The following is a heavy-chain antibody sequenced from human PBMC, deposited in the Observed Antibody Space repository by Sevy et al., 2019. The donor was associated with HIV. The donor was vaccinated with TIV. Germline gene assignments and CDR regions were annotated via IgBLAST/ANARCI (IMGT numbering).Heavy chain of an antibody. CDR1: GFNFRSYW. D-gene: IGHD3-16*01. J-gene: IGHJ6*02. V-gene: IGHV3-7*01. CDR3: ARTGSYADTYYYYYAMDV. CDR2: INQDGSEE. Sequence: GESLKISCAASGFNFRSYWMTWVRQAPGKGLESVANINQDGSEENYVDSVKGRFTIFRDNAKNSLFLQLNSLRAEDTSVYYCARTGSYADTYYYYYAMDVWGQGATVTVSS.